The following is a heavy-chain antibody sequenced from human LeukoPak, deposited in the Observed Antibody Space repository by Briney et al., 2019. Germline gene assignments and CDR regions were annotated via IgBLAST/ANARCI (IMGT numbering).Heavy chain of an antibody. Sequence: PGESLKISCKGSGYSFTTYWITWVRQMPGKGLEWMGRIDPSDSYTNYSPSSQGHFTISADKSISTAYLQWSSLKAPDTAMYYCTRPRSGWTLDFCGQGSLVTVSS. CDR3: TRPRSGWTLDF. D-gene: IGHD6-19*01. V-gene: IGHV5-10-1*01. J-gene: IGHJ4*02. CDR2: IDPSDSYT. CDR1: GYSFTTYW.